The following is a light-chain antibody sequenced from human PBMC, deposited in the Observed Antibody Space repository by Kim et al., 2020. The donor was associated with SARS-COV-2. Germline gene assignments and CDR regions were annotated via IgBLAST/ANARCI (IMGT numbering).Light chain of an antibody. CDR2: WAS. V-gene: IGKV4-1*01. Sequence: NVNYLTWYQQKPGQPPKVLIYWASTRESGVPDRFSGSESGTDFTLTITSLQAEDVAVYYCQQYYTTPYTFGQGTKLEI. CDR1: NVNY. CDR3: QQYYTTPYT. J-gene: IGKJ2*01.